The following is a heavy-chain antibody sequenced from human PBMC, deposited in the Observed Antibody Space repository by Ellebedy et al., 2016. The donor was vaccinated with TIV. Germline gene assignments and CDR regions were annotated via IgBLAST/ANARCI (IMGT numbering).Heavy chain of an antibody. CDR1: GGSFSGYY. Sequence: SETLSLTXAVYGGSFSGYYWSWIRQPPGKGLEWIGEINHSGTTNYNPSLKSRLTISVDTSKNQFSLKLSSLTAADTAVYYCARLELLKGNYYYYYAMDVWGHGTTVTVS. J-gene: IGHJ6*02. CDR3: ARLELLKGNYYYYYAMDV. CDR2: INHSGTT. V-gene: IGHV4-34*01. D-gene: IGHD3-10*01.